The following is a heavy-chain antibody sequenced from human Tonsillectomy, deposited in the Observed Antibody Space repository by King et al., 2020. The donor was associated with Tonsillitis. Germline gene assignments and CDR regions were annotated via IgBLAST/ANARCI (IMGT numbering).Heavy chain of an antibody. D-gene: IGHD2-15*01. Sequence: VQLVESGGGLVQPGGSLRLSCAASGFTFSHYEMNWVRQAPGKGLEWVSCIRSSGSTIYYADSVKGRFTISRDNAKNSLYLQMHSLRAEDTAVYYCARRGGYCSGDSCYPDAFDIWGQGNMVTVSS. V-gene: IGHV3-48*03. CDR3: ARRGGYCSGDSCYPDAFDI. CDR2: IRSSGSTI. CDR1: GFTFSHYE. J-gene: IGHJ3*02.